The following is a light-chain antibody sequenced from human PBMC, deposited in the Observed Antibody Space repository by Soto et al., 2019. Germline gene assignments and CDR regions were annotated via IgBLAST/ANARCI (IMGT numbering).Light chain of an antibody. CDR3: QQYGSSPGT. Sequence: EIVLTQSPGTLSLSPGERSTLSCRASQSVSSYLAWYQQKPGRAPRLLIYGASSRATGIPDRFSGSGSGTDFTLTISSLEPEDFAVYYCQQYGSSPGTFGQGTKGDI. CDR1: QSVSSY. CDR2: GAS. V-gene: IGKV3-20*01. J-gene: IGKJ1*01.